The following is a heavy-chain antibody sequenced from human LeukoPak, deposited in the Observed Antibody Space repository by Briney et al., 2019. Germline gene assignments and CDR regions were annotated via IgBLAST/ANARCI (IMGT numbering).Heavy chain of an antibody. CDR1: GSTVSSNY. V-gene: IGHV3-66*01. CDR3: AKDIQVAGTEGGYYFDY. J-gene: IGHJ4*02. Sequence: GGSLRLSCAASGSTVSSNYMSWVRQAPGKGLEWVSVIYSGGSTYYADSVKGRFTISRDNSKNTLYLQMNSLRAEDTAVYYCAKDIQVAGTEGGYYFDYWGQGTLVTVSS. CDR2: IYSGGST. D-gene: IGHD6-19*01.